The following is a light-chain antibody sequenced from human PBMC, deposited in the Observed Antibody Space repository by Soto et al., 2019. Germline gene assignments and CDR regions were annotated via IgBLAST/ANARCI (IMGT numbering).Light chain of an antibody. CDR3: EQSYSPPLT. J-gene: IGKJ4*01. Sequence: DIRETRSRSSLSSCGADIFTISVRDSQPITTHFNWHQQTPGKAPHLVIFAASNLHSGVPSRFSGSGSGTDFTLTISSLQPEDFATYYCEQSYSPPLTFGGGTKVDI. V-gene: IGKV1-39*01. CDR1: QPITTH. CDR2: AAS.